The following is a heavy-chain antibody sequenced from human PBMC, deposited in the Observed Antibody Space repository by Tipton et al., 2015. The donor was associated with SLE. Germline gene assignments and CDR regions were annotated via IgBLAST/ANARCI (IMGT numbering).Heavy chain of an antibody. CDR1: DGSISSHY. D-gene: IGHD2/OR15-2a*01. V-gene: IGHV4-59*11. CDR2: IYYSGST. CDR3: ARLRLSAFDI. J-gene: IGHJ3*02. Sequence: TLSLTCTVSDGSISSHYWSWIRQPPGKGLEWIGYIYYSGSTNYNPSLKSRVTISVDTSKNQFSLKLSSVTAADTAVYYCARLRLSAFDIWGQGTMVTVSS.